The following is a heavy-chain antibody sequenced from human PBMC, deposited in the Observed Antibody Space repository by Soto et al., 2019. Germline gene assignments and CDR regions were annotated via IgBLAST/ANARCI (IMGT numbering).Heavy chain of an antibody. V-gene: IGHV1-18*01. Sequence: ASVKVSCKVSGYTFTSYGINWVRQAPGQGLEWMRWITTYNGNTSYAQKLQGRVTMSTDTSTSTAYMELRSLRSDDTAVYYCARSYCGGGSCYKMNYWGQGTLVTVSS. J-gene: IGHJ4*02. CDR2: ITTYNGNT. D-gene: IGHD2-15*01. CDR1: GYTFTSYG. CDR3: ARSYCGGGSCYKMNY.